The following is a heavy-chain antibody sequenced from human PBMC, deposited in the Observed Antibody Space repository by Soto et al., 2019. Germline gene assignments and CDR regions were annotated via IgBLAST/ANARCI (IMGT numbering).Heavy chain of an antibody. CDR1: GYTFTSYA. V-gene: IGHV1-3*01. Sequence: ASVKVSCKASGYTFTSYAMHWVRQAPGQRLEWMGWINAGNGNTKYSQKFQGRVTITRDTSASTAYMELSSLRSEDTAVYYCASWGQRVRDDYYYYGMDVWGQGITVTIS. CDR3: ASWGQRVRDDYYYYGMDV. J-gene: IGHJ6*02. D-gene: IGHD6-6*01. CDR2: INAGNGNT.